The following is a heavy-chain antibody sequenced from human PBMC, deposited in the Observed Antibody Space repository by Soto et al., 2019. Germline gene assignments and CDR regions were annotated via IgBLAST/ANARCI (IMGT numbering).Heavy chain of an antibody. V-gene: IGHV1-46*01. D-gene: IGHD6-6*01. Sequence: ASVKVSCKASGYTFTSYYMHWVRQAPGQGLEWMGIINPSGGSTSYAQKFQGRVTMTGDTSTSTVYMELSSLRSEDTAVYYCARVGGRIAASPLGPDYWGQGTLVTVSS. CDR2: INPSGGST. CDR1: GYTFTSYY. CDR3: ARVGGRIAASPLGPDY. J-gene: IGHJ4*02.